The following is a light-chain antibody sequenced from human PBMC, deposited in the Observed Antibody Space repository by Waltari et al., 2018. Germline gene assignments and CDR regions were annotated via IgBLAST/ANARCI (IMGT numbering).Light chain of an antibody. CDR1: NIGRRS. J-gene: IGLJ2*01. CDR3: QVWDTSDHVV. Sequence: SYVLTQPPSVSVAPGQTATITCGGNNIGRRSVHWYQQKPGQAPVLVVYEDSDRPSGSPERFSGSNAGNTATLTISRVEVGDEADYYCQVWDTSDHVVFGGGTKLTVL. CDR2: EDS. V-gene: IGLV3-21*02.